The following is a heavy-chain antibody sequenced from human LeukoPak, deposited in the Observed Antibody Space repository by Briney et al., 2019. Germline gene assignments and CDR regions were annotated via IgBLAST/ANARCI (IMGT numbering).Heavy chain of an antibody. Sequence: GASVKVSCKASGYTYTSCAMHWVRHGPGQRLEWMGWINAGNGNTKYSQKFQGRVTITRDTSASTAYMELSRLRSEDTAVYYCARDMYGSGSYYFDYWGQGTLVTVSS. V-gene: IGHV1-3*01. CDR2: INAGNGNT. D-gene: IGHD3-10*01. J-gene: IGHJ4*02. CDR3: ARDMYGSGSYYFDY. CDR1: GYTYTSCA.